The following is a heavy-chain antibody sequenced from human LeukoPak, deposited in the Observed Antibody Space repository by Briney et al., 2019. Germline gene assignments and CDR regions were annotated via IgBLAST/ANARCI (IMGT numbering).Heavy chain of an antibody. CDR2: IYSGGST. V-gene: IGHV3-53*01. CDR1: GFTASSNY. Sequence: PGGSLRLSCAASGFTASSNYMSWVRQAPGKGLEWVSVIYSGGSTYYADSVKGRFTISRDNSKNTLYLQMNSLRAEDTAVYYCARGLKGRSSWFDPWGQGTLVTVSS. CDR3: ARGLKGRSSWFDP. J-gene: IGHJ5*02.